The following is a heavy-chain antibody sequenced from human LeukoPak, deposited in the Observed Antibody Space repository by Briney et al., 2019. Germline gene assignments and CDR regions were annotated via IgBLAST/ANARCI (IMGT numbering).Heavy chain of an antibody. Sequence: GSSVKVSCKASGGTFSSYAISWVRQAPGRGLEWMGGIIPIFGTANYAQKFQGRVTITADKSTSTAYMELSSLRSEDTAVYYCATCDSSGWYMGLCFQHWGQGTLVTVSS. CDR1: GGTFSSYA. V-gene: IGHV1-69*06. D-gene: IGHD6-19*01. CDR3: ATCDSSGWYMGLCFQH. J-gene: IGHJ1*01. CDR2: IIPIFGTA.